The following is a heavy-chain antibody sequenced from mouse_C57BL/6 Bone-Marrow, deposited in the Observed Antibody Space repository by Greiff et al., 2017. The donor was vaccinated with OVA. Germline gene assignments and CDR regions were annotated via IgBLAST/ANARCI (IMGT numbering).Heavy chain of an antibody. CDR3: ARGRVFDY. Sequence: VKLVESGPGLVQPSQSLSITCTVSGFSLTSYGVHWVRQSPGKGLEWLGVIWSGGSTDYNAAFISRLSISKDNSKSQVFFKMNSLQADDTAIYYCARGRVFDYWGQGTTLTVSS. CDR2: IWSGGST. J-gene: IGHJ2*01. V-gene: IGHV2-2*01. CDR1: GFSLTSYG.